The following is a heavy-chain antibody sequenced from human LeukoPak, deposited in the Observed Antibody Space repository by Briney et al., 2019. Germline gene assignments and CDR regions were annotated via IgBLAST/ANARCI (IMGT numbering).Heavy chain of an antibody. Sequence: GGSLRLSCAASGVTFSSYEMNWVRQAPGKGLEWVSHISSSGSTIYYADSVKGRFTISRDNAKNSLYLHMNSLRAEDTAVYYCARVARDVYNTPGFDYWGQGTLVTVSS. CDR3: ARVARDVYNTPGFDY. CDR1: GVTFSSYE. CDR2: ISSSGSTI. D-gene: IGHD5-24*01. J-gene: IGHJ4*02. V-gene: IGHV3-48*03.